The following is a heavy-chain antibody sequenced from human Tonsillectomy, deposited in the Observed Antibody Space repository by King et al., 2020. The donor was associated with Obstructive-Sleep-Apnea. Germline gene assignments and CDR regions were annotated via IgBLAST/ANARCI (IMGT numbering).Heavy chain of an antibody. D-gene: IGHD3-10*01. J-gene: IGHJ5*01. Sequence: VQLQESGPGLVKPSETLSLTCTVSGGSISTYYWTWLRQSPGKGLEWIGYIYYSGSTNYNPSLKSRVSMSVDTSKNQFSLKLTSVTAADTAVYFCARAPYGSGIIDWFDSWGQGTLVTVSS. CDR1: GGSISTYY. V-gene: IGHV4-59*01. CDR2: IYYSGST. CDR3: ARAPYGSGIIDWFDS.